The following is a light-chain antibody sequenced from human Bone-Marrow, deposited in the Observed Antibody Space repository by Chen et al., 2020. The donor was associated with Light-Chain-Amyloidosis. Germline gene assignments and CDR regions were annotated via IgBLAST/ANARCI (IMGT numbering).Light chain of an antibody. V-gene: IGLV3-25*03. CDR2: RDT. J-gene: IGLJ2*01. CDR3: QSADSSGTYEVI. Sequence: SYELTQPPSVSVSPGQTARITCSGDDLPTKYAYWYQQKPGQAPLLVIHRDTERPSGISEPFSGSSSGTTATLTISGVQAEDEADYHCQSADSSGTYEVIFGGGTKLTVL. CDR1: DLPTKY.